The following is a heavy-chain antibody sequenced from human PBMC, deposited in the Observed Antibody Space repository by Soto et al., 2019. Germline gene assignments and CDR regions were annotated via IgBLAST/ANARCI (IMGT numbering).Heavy chain of an antibody. CDR3: ARRGLRNYDFWSGHNYGIDV. CDR2: INPNSGGT. CDR1: GYTFTGYY. J-gene: IGHJ6*02. V-gene: IGHV1-2*02. Sequence: ASVKVSCKASGYTFTGYYMHWVRQAPGQGLEWMGWINPNSGGTNYAQKFQGRVTMTRDTSISTAYMELSRLRSDDTAVYYCARRGLRNYDFWSGHNYGIDVWGQGTTVTVYS. D-gene: IGHD3-3*01.